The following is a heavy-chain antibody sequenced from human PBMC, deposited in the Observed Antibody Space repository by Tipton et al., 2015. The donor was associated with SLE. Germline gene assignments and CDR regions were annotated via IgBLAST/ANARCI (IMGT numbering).Heavy chain of an antibody. J-gene: IGHJ3*02. CDR1: GGSISSSSYF. Sequence: LRLSCIVSGGSISSSSYFWGWIRQPPGKGLEWIGSIYYSGSTYYNPSLKSRITISVDTSKNQFSLKLSSVTAADTAVYYCAREGLGNGFDIWGQGTMVTVSS. CDR2: IYYSGST. CDR3: AREGLGNGFDI. V-gene: IGHV4-39*07. D-gene: IGHD7-27*01.